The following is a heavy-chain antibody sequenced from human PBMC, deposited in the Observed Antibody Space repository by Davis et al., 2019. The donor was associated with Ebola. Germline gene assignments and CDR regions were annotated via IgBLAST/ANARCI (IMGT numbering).Heavy chain of an antibody. Sequence: MPSETLSLTFPVSGAPISSGGYYWSWIRQHPGKGLEWIGYIYYSGSTNYNPSLKSRVTISVHTSKNQFSLKLSSVTAADTAVYYCARLVLYYYDSSGYPRFDYWGQGTLVTVSS. CDR1: GAPISSGGYY. D-gene: IGHD3-22*01. V-gene: IGHV4-61*08. J-gene: IGHJ4*02. CDR2: IYYSGST. CDR3: ARLVLYYYDSSGYPRFDY.